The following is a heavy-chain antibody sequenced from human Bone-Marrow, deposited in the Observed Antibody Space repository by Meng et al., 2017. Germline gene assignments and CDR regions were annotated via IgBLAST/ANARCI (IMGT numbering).Heavy chain of an antibody. J-gene: IGHJ4*02. Sequence: QGQLVQSGAEVKKPGASVKVSCEASGYTLSSDGFSWVRQAPGQGLEWLGWINTYNGKTDYAQKFQGGITMTTDTFTSTAYMELRNLRSDDTAVYYCATRGNPYLNCWGQGTLVTVSS. V-gene: IGHV1-18*01. CDR1: GYTLSSDG. CDR3: ATRGNPYLNC. CDR2: INTYNGKT.